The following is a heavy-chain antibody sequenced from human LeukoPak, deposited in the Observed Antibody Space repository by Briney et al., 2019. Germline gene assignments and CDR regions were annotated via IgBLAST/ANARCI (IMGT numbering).Heavy chain of an antibody. J-gene: IGHJ5*02. D-gene: IGHD3-3*01. Sequence: SETLSLTCTVSGGSISNYYWSWIRQPPGKGLEWLGYISYSASSNYNPSLKSRVTISVDTSKNQFSLKLSSVTAADTAVYYCARNPALRFGRFDPWGQGTLVTVSS. CDR1: GGSISNYY. V-gene: IGHV4-59*01. CDR2: ISYSASS. CDR3: ARNPALRFGRFDP.